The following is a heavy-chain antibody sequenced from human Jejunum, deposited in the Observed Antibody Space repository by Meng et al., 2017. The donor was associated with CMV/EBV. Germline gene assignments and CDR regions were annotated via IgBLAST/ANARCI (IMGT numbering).Heavy chain of an antibody. CDR3: ARGGHWSRYFPD. CDR2: IYYGTT. J-gene: IGHJ4*02. V-gene: IGHV4-61*01. D-gene: IGHD1-1*01. CDR1: GGSVNSGSYY. Sequence: CSVSGGSVNSGSYYWTWIRQHPGKGLEWIGYIYYGTTNYNPSLQSRVTISGDASKNQFSLKLTSVTAADTAVYFCARGGHWSRYFPDWGQGHLVTVSS.